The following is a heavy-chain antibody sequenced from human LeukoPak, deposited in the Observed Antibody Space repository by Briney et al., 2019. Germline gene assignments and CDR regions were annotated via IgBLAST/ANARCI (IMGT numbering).Heavy chain of an antibody. Sequence: GGSLRLSCAASGFTFSSYSMNWVRQAPGKGLEWVSSISSSSSYIYYADSVKGRFTISRDNAKNSLYLQMNSLRAEDTAVYYCARDGPVLRYFDWQEYYFDYWGQGTLVTVSS. D-gene: IGHD3-9*01. CDR2: ISSSSSYI. CDR3: ARDGPVLRYFDWQEYYFDY. V-gene: IGHV3-21*01. J-gene: IGHJ4*02. CDR1: GFTFSSYS.